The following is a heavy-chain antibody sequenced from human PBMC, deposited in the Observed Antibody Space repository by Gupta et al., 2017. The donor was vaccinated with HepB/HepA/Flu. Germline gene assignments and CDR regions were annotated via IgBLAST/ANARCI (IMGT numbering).Heavy chain of an antibody. V-gene: IGHV3-21*01. Sequence: EVQLVESGGGLVKPGGSLRLSCAASGFTFSSYSMNWVRQAPGKGLEWVSSISSSSSYIYYADSVKGRFTISRDNAKNSLYLQMNSLRAEDTAVYYCARVGGYDSPYYYYYMDVWGKGTTVTVSS. CDR1: GFTFSSYS. CDR2: ISSSSSYI. CDR3: ARVGGYDSPYYYYYMDV. J-gene: IGHJ6*03. D-gene: IGHD5-12*01.